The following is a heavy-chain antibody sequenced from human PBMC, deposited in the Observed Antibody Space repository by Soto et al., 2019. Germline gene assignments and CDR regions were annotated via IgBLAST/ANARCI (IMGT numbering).Heavy chain of an antibody. CDR3: ARHLTPIFMVRGALIGESYYYYMDV. CDR2: IYPGDSDT. Sequence: PGESLKISCKGSGYSFTSYWIGWVRQMPGKGLEWMGIIYPGDSDTRYSPSFQGQVTISADKSISTAYLQWSSLKASDTAMYYCARHLTPIFMVRGALIGESYYYYMDVWGKGTTVTVSS. J-gene: IGHJ6*03. CDR1: GYSFTSYW. D-gene: IGHD3-10*01. V-gene: IGHV5-51*01.